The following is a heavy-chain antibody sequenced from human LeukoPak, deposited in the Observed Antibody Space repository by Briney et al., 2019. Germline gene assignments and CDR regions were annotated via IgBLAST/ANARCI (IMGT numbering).Heavy chain of an antibody. J-gene: IGHJ4*02. Sequence: GGSLRLSCAASGFTFSSYAMSWVRQAPGKGLEWVSAISGSGGSTYYADSVKGRFTISRDNSKNTLYLQMNSLRAEDTAVHYCAKGYCSGGSCFYFDYWGQGTLVTVSS. CDR2: ISGSGGST. CDR1: GFTFSSYA. CDR3: AKGYCSGGSCFYFDY. D-gene: IGHD2-15*01. V-gene: IGHV3-23*01.